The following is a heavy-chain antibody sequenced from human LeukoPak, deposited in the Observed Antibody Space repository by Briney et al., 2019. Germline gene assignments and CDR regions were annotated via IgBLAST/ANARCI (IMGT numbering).Heavy chain of an antibody. CDR3: ARDLSRSYYYGSGSYSD. J-gene: IGHJ4*02. CDR2: IKQDGREK. D-gene: IGHD3-10*01. Sequence: GGSLRLSCAASGFTFTTYWMGWVRQAPGKGLEWLANIKQDGREKYYVDSVKGRFTISRDNAKTSLYLQMNSLRAEDTAVYYCARDLSRSYYYGSGSYSDWGQGTLVTVSS. V-gene: IGHV3-7*05. CDR1: GFTFTTYW.